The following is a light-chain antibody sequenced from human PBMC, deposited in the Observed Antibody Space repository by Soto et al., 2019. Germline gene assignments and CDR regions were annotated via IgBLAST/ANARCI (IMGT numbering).Light chain of an antibody. J-gene: IGKJ4*01. V-gene: IGKV1-39*01. CDR2: AAS. CDR1: QSTSSY. CDR3: QQSYGTLGLT. Sequence: DIQMTQSPSSLSASVGDRVTITCRASQSTSSYLNWYQQKPGKAPKLLIYAASNLQSGVPSRFSGSGSGTDFTLTISSLQPEDFATYYWQQSYGTLGLTFGGGTRVEIK.